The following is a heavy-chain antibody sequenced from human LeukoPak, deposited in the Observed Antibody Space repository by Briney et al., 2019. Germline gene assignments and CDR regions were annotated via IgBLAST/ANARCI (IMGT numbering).Heavy chain of an antibody. CDR2: IIPIFGTV. CDR1: GGTLTSYA. V-gene: IGHV1-69*05. J-gene: IGHJ6*03. CDR3: ARGIRGDSYYYMDV. D-gene: IGHD3-10*01. Sequence: SVKVSCKGSGGTLTSYAISWVRQAPGQGLEWMGGIIPIFGTVSYAQRFQGRVTVTTDESTRTVYMELSSLRSEDTAVYYCARGIRGDSYYYMDVWGKGTTVTVSS.